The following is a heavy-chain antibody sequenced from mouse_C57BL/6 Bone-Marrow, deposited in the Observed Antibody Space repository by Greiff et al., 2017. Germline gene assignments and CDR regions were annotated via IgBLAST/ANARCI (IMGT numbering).Heavy chain of an antibody. D-gene: IGHD2-13*01. CDR1: GISITPGNYR. J-gene: IGHJ2*01. V-gene: IGHV3-5*01. CDR3: ARGEDGGACDY. Sequence: EVKVVESGPGLVKPSQTVFLTCTVTGISITPGNYRWSWIRQFPGNKLEWIGYIYYSGTITFNPSLTSPPTLSRDTPTHQIFLEMNSLLAEDAAAYYCARGEDGGACDYWGQGTTLT. CDR2: IYYSGTI.